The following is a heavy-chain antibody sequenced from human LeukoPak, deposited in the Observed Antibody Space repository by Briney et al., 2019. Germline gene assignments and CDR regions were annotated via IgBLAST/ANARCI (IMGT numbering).Heavy chain of an antibody. V-gene: IGHV3-30*04. J-gene: IGHJ4*02. Sequence: GRSLRLSCAASGFTFSSYAMHWVRQAPGKGLEWVAVISYDGSNKYYADSVKGRFTISRDNSKNTLYLQMNSLRAEDTALYYCAKDIRGSTSWYGLDYWGQGTLVTVSS. CDR1: GFTFSSYA. CDR3: AKDIRGSTSWYGLDY. CDR2: ISYDGSNK. D-gene: IGHD6-13*01.